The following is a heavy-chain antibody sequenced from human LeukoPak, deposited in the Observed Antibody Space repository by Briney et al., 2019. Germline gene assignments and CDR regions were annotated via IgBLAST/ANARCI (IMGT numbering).Heavy chain of an antibody. J-gene: IGHJ6*02. CDR3: VRDRWPGLGDF. D-gene: IGHD6-19*01. CDR1: GFTVSDNY. V-gene: IGHV3-66*01. CDR2: VYSGGLT. Sequence: GGSLRLSCAASGFTVSDNYMSWVRQAPGKGMEWVSTVYSGGLTYYADPVKGRFTISRDNSKNTLYLQMSSLRAEDTAVYYCVRDRWPGLGDFWGQGTTVTVSS.